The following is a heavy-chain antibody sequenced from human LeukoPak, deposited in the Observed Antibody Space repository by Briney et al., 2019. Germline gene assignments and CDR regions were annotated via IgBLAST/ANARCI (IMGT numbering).Heavy chain of an antibody. J-gene: IGHJ4*02. D-gene: IGHD6-6*01. V-gene: IGHV3-23*01. CDR2: ISGSGGST. Sequence: GGSLRLSCAASGFTFSSYAMSWVRQAPGKGLEWVSAISGSGGSTYYADSVKGRFTISRDNAKNSLYLQMNSLRAEDMAVYYCARDRYSSSSEDYWGQGTLVTVSS. CDR1: GFTFSSYA. CDR3: ARDRYSSSSEDY.